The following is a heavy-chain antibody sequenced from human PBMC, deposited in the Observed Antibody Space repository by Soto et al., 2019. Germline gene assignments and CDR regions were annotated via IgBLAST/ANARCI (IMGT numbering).Heavy chain of an antibody. CDR2: FDPEDGET. D-gene: IGHD1-26*01. CDR3: ATVRGSIVGATLFHF. V-gene: IGHV1-24*01. Sequence: ASVQVSCKVSGYTLTELSMHWVRQAPGKGLEWMGGFDPEDGETIYAQKFQGRVTMTEDTSTDTDYMELSSLRSEDTSVYYCATVRGSIVGATLFHFWGQGTLVTVSS. CDR1: GYTLTELS. J-gene: IGHJ4*02.